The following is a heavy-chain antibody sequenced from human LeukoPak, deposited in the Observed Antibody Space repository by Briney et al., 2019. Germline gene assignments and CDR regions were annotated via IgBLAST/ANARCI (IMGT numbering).Heavy chain of an antibody. CDR2: IRYDGSNK. Sequence: PGGSLRLSCAASGFTFSSYGMHWVRQTPGKGLEWVAFIRYDGSNKYYADSVKGRFTISRDNSKNTLYLQMNSLRAEDTAVYYCARSSGWTRTAFDYWGQGTLVTVSS. D-gene: IGHD6-19*01. CDR3: ARSSGWTRTAFDY. V-gene: IGHV3-30*02. J-gene: IGHJ4*02. CDR1: GFTFSSYG.